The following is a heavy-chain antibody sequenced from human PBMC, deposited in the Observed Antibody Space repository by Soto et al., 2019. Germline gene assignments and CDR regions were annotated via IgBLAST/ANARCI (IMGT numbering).Heavy chain of an antibody. J-gene: IGHJ4*02. V-gene: IGHV1-46*01. D-gene: IGHD3-22*01. Sequence: GASVKVSCKASGYTFTSYYMHWVRQAPGQGLEWMGIINPSGGSTSYAQKFQGRVTMTRDTSTSTVYMELSSLRSEDTAVYYCARKGDSSGYYEPYFDYWGQGTLVTVSS. CDR2: INPSGGST. CDR1: GYTFTSYY. CDR3: ARKGDSSGYYEPYFDY.